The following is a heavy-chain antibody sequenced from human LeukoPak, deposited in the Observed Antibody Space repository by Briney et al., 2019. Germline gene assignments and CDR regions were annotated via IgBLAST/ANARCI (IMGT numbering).Heavy chain of an antibody. CDR1: GGSISSSSYY. Sequence: PSETLSLTCSVSGGSISSSSYYWGWIRQPPGQGLEWIGNIYYSGSTYYNPSLKSRVTISVDTSKNQFSLKLSSVTAADTAVYFCSRPDFYYYQLDGWGKGATVTVSS. CDR2: IYYSGST. J-gene: IGHJ6*03. CDR3: SRPDFYYYQLDG. V-gene: IGHV4-39*01.